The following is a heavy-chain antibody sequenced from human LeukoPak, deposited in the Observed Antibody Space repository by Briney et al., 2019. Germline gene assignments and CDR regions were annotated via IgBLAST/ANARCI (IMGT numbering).Heavy chain of an antibody. D-gene: IGHD6-13*01. CDR2: IYYSGTT. CDR1: GGSISSYY. V-gene: IGHV4-59*12. Sequence: SETLSLTCTVSGGSISSYYWNWIRQPPGKGLEWIGYIYYSGTTNYNPSLKSRVSMSVDTSKNQFSRKLSSVAAADTAVYYCARDLPHSSSWYTIDYWGQGTLVTVSS. J-gene: IGHJ4*02. CDR3: ARDLPHSSSWYTIDY.